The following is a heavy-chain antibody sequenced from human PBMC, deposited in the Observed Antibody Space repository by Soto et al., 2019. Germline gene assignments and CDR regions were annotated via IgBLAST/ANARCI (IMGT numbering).Heavy chain of an antibody. CDR1: GFTFSSYA. J-gene: IGHJ3*02. Sequence: EVQLLESGGGLVQPGGSLRLSCAASGFTFSSYALSWVRHAPGKGLEWVSAISSSGAGTYYADSVKGLFTISRDNSTNTFLLQMDRLRAEGTAVYYCAKDMGCSTTTCYWKAFDIWGQGTMVTVSS. CDR3: AKDMGCSTTTCYWKAFDI. V-gene: IGHV3-23*01. D-gene: IGHD2-2*01. CDR2: ISSSGAGT.